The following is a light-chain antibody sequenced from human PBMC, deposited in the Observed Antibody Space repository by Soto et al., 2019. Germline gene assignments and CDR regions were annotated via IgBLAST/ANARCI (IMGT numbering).Light chain of an antibody. CDR1: ENINFY. J-gene: IGKJ1*01. V-gene: IGKV1-39*01. Sequence: DIQMTQSPASLSASVGDRVTITCRASENINFYLHWYQQKPGKAPKLLIYAASSLQSGVPSRFSGSGSGTDFTLTISSLQSEDFATYYCQQHYITPWTFGQGTKVDIK. CDR3: QQHYITPWT. CDR2: AAS.